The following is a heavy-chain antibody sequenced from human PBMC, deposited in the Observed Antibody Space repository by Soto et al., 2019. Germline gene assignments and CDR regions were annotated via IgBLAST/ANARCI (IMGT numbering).Heavy chain of an antibody. CDR2: MNPNSGNT. Sequence: QVQLVQSGAEVKKPGASVKVSCKASGYTFTSYDINWVRQATGQGLEWMGWMNPNSGNTGYAQKFQGRVTMTMNTSISTAYMELSSLRSEDTAVYYCARVQRTVFGADYWGQGTLVTVSS. V-gene: IGHV1-8*01. CDR3: ARVQRTVFGADY. D-gene: IGHD3-3*01. CDR1: GYTFTSYD. J-gene: IGHJ4*02.